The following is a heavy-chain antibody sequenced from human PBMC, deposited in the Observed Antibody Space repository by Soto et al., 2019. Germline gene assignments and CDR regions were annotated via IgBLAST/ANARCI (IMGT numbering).Heavy chain of an antibody. V-gene: IGHV4-59*01. CDR3: ARAARDYSWYYYYYYMDV. CDR1: GGSISSYY. J-gene: IGHJ6*03. Sequence: PSETLSLTCTVSGGSISSYYWSWIRQPPGKGLEWIGYIYYSGSTNYNPSLKSRVTISVDTSKNQFSLKLSSVTAADTAVYYCARAARDYSWYYYYYYMDVWGKGTTVTVSS. D-gene: IGHD2-21*01. CDR2: IYYSGST.